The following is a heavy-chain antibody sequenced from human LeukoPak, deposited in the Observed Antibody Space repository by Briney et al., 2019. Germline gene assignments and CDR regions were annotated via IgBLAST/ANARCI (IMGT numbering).Heavy chain of an antibody. CDR1: GFTFSGSA. D-gene: IGHD5-12*01. J-gene: IGHJ6*02. V-gene: IGHV3-73*01. CDR2: IRSKANSYAT. CDR3: TRHLRGIVATTNYYYYGMDV. Sequence: GGSLKLSCAASGFTFSGSAMHWVRQASGKGLEWVGRIRSKANSYATAYAASVKGRFTISRDDSKNTAYLQMNSLKTEDTAVYYCTRHLRGIVATTNYYYYGMDVWGQGTTVNVSS.